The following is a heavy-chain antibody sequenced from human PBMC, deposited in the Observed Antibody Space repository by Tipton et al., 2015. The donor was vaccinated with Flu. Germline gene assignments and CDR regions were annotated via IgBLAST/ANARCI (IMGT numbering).Heavy chain of an antibody. Sequence: TLSLTCSVSGYSIRSAYYWTWIRQPPGKGLEWIGEINHSGSTHYSSSLKSRVTMSVDSSKNQFSLHLSSVTAADTAVYYCARVSPRRVTAIVVVMLPEGYFDYWGQGTQVIVSS. CDR2: INHSGST. CDR3: ARVSPRRVTAIVVVMLPEGYFDY. CDR1: GYSIRSAYY. J-gene: IGHJ4*02. D-gene: IGHD3-22*01. V-gene: IGHV4-38-2*02.